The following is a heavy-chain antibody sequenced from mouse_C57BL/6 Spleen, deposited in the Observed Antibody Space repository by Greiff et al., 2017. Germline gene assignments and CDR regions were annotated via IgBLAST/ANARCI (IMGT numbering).Heavy chain of an antibody. J-gene: IGHJ1*03. D-gene: IGHD2-4*01. CDR2: IRSKSNNYAT. CDR1: GFSFNTYA. V-gene: IGHV10-1*01. Sequence: EVKLVESGGGLVQPKGSLKLSCAASGFSFNTYAMNWVRQAPGKGLEWVARIRSKSNNYATYYADSVKDRFTISRDDSESMLYLQMNNLKTEDTAMYYCVRHIGDYGDWYFDVWGTGTTVTVSS. CDR3: VRHIGDYGDWYFDV.